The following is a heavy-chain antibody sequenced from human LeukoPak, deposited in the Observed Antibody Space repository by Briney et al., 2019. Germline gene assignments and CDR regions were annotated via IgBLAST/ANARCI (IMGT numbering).Heavy chain of an antibody. D-gene: IGHD1-14*01. J-gene: IGHJ4*02. CDR2: IHNSGRT. CDR1: GGSVSSYY. Sequence: SETLSLTCSVSGGSVSSYYWSWIRQSPGKGLEWSGHIHNSGRTNYNPSLKSRVTGFVATSKNQVSMRLSSVTAADTAVYYWARHGTISSESYFDYWGQGALVTVSS. CDR3: ARHGTISSESYFDY. V-gene: IGHV4-59*08.